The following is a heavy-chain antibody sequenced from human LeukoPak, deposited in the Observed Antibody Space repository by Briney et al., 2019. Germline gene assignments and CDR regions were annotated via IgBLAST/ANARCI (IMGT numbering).Heavy chain of an antibody. CDR2: IIPIFGIA. CDR3: ASTDGYNNDYYYGMDV. V-gene: IGHV1-69*04. J-gene: IGHJ6*02. CDR1: GGTFSSYA. D-gene: IGHD5-24*01. Sequence: SVKVSCKASGGTFSSYAISWVRQAPGQGLEWMGRIIPIFGIANYAQKFQGRVTITADKSTSTAYMELNSLRSEDTAVYYCASTDGYNNDYYYGMDVWGQGTTVTVSS.